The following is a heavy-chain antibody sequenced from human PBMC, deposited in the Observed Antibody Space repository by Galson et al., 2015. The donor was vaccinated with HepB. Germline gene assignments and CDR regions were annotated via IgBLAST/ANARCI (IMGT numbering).Heavy chain of an antibody. D-gene: IGHD3-16*01. CDR1: GFTFSSYA. CDR2: ISYDGSNK. J-gene: IGHJ4*02. Sequence: SLRLSCAASGFTFSSYAMHWVRQAPGKGLEWVAVISYDGSNKYYADSVKGRFTISRDNSKNTLYLRMNSLRVEDTAVYYCARDGSPDDYVIPEYFDYWGQGPLVTVSS. V-gene: IGHV3-30-3*01. CDR3: ARDGSPDDYVIPEYFDY.